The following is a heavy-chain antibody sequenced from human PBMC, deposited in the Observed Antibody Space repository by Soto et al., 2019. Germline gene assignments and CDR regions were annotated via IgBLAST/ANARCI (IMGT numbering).Heavy chain of an antibody. CDR1: GGSISSYY. V-gene: IGHV4-59*08. Sequence: SETLSLTCTVSGGSISSYYLSWIRQPPGKGLEWIGYINYSGSTNYNPSLKSRVTISVDTSKNQFSLKLSSVTAADTAVYYCARHSGLRYFDGPLDYWGQGTLVTVSS. CDR3: ARHSGLRYFDGPLDY. D-gene: IGHD3-9*01. CDR2: INYSGST. J-gene: IGHJ4*02.